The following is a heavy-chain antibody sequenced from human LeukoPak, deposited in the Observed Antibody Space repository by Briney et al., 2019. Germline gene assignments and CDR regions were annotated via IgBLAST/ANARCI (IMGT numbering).Heavy chain of an antibody. CDR3: ARRAYTVVTPSAAFDI. V-gene: IGHV5-51*01. CDR1: GYSFLSYW. Sequence: GESLKISCKASGYSFLSYWIGWVRQMPGKGLEWMGIIYPGDSITIYSPSFQGQVTISADKSISTAYLQWSSLKASDTAIYYCARRAYTVVTPSAAFDIWGQGTMVTVSS. D-gene: IGHD4-23*01. J-gene: IGHJ3*02. CDR2: IYPGDSIT.